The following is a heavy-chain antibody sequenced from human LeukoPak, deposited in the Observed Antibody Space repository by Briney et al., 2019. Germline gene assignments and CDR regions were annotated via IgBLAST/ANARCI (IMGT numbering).Heavy chain of an antibody. CDR1: GFTFSSFA. CDR3: ARVSSTGECDY. V-gene: IGHV3-21*01. D-gene: IGHD2-2*01. Sequence: GGSLRLSCAASGFTFSSFAMNWVRQAPGKGLEWVSSISSSSSYTYYADSVKGRFTISRDNAKNSLYLQMNSLRAEDTAVYYCARVSSTGECDYWGQGTLVTVSS. J-gene: IGHJ4*02. CDR2: ISSSSSYT.